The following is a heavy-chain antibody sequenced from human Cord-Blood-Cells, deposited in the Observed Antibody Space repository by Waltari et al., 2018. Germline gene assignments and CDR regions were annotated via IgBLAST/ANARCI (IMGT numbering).Heavy chain of an antibody. CDR3: ARVIYGSGSYSDWFDP. CDR1: GGSFNGYY. J-gene: IGHJ5*02. Sequence: QVQLQQWGAGLLKPSETLSLTCAVHGGSFNGYYWRWIRQPPGKGLEWIGEINHSGSTNYNPSLKSRVTISVDTSKNQFSLKLSSVTAADTAVYYCARVIYGSGSYSDWFDPWGQGTLVTVSS. CDR2: INHSGST. D-gene: IGHD3-10*01. V-gene: IGHV4-34*01.